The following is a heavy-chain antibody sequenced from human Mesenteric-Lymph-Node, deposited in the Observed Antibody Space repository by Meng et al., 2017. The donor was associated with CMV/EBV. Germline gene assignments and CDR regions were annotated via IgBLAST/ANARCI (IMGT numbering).Heavy chain of an antibody. J-gene: IGHJ4*02. CDR2: IYYRGST. V-gene: IGHV4-31*02. Sequence: SGRSISSGGYYWSWIRQHPGKGLEWIGYIYYRGSTYYNPSLKSRVAISVDTSKNQFSLKLSSVTAADTAVYYCARLYDSSGYYYPDYWGQGTLVTVSS. CDR3: ARLYDSSGYYYPDY. CDR1: GRSISSGGYY. D-gene: IGHD3-22*01.